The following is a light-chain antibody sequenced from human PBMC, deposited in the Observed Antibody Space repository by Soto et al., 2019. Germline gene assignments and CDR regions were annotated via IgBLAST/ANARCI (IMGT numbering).Light chain of an antibody. CDR3: LQHNSYPRT. CDR1: QGIRNG. CDR2: AAS. V-gene: IGKV1-17*01. Sequence: DIQMTQSPSSLSASVGDRVTITCRASQGIRNGLGWYQQKPGKAPKRLIYAASSLQSGVPSRFSGSGSGTEFTLTISSLQPEDFATYSCLQHNSYPRTFGQGTKVEIK. J-gene: IGKJ1*01.